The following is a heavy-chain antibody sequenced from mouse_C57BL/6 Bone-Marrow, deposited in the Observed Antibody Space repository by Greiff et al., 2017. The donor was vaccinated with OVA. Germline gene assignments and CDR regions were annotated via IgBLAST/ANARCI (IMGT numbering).Heavy chain of an antibody. V-gene: IGHV1-81*01. CDR2: IYPRSGNT. J-gene: IGHJ2*01. CDR1: GYTFTSYG. D-gene: IGHD1-1*01. Sequence: VQLQQSGAELARPGASVKLSCKASGYTFTSYGISWVKQRTGQGLEWIGEIYPRSGNTYYNEKFKGKATLTADKSSSTAYMELRSLTSEDSAVYFCARSGHYYGSIFDYWGQGTTLTVSS. CDR3: ARSGHYYGSIFDY.